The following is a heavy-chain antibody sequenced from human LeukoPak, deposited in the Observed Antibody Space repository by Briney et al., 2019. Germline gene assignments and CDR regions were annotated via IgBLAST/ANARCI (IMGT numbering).Heavy chain of an antibody. Sequence: GGSLRLSCAASGFTFSSYSMHWVRQAPGKGLEWVAIISFDGNNKYYADSVKGRFTISRDNYNNTMYLQMNSLRAEDTSVYYCARDLWRTLTTPAGYWGQGTLVTVSS. V-gene: IGHV3-30-3*01. D-gene: IGHD4-17*01. CDR1: GFTFSSYS. CDR3: ARDLWRTLTTPAGY. J-gene: IGHJ4*02. CDR2: ISFDGNNK.